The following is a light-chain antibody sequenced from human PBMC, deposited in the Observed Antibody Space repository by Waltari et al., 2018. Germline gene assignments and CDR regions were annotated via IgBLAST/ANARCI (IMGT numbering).Light chain of an antibody. J-gene: IGKJ2*01. CDR3: LQHDNLPYT. V-gene: IGKV1-33*01. Sequence: DIQMTQSPSSLSASVGDPITITCQASQGIAKYLNWYQQKPGKAPDLLIYGTSNLQAGVPSRFSGSGSGTDFTLTISSLQPEDIATYYCLQHDNLPYTFSQGTRLE. CDR2: GTS. CDR1: QGIAKY.